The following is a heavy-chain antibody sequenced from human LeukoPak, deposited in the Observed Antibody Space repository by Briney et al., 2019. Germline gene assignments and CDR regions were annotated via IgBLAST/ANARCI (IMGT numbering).Heavy chain of an antibody. D-gene: IGHD3-16*01. CDR1: GYTFTNYD. J-gene: IGHJ4*02. CDR2: MNPNSGDT. Sequence: WASVKVSCKASGYTFTNYDINWVRQAAGQGREWMGWMNPNSGDTDYVEKFQGRVTMTRDTSMNTAYMELSSLRSDDTAVYYCTGSGFGGGVHFDYWGQGTPVTVSS. CDR3: TGSGFGGGVHFDY. V-gene: IGHV1-8*01.